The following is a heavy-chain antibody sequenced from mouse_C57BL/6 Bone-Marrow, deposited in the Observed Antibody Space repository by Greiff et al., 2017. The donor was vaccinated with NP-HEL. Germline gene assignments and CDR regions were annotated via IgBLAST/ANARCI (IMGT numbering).Heavy chain of an antibody. CDR1: GYAFSSSW. Sequence: VKLMESGPELVKPGASVKISCKASGYAFSSSWMNWVKQRPGKGLEWIGRIYPGDGDTNYNGKFKGKATLTADKSSSTAYMQLSSLTSEDSAVYFCARSSRGWYGSSSFAYWGQGTLVTVSA. V-gene: IGHV1-82*01. J-gene: IGHJ3*01. CDR3: ARSSRGWYGSSSFAY. CDR2: IYPGDGDT. D-gene: IGHD1-1*01.